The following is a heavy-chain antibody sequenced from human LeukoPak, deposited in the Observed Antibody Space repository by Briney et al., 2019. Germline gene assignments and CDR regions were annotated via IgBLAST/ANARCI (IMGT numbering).Heavy chain of an antibody. CDR2: IHPSGST. V-gene: IGHV4-4*02. D-gene: IGHD3-16*01. Sequence: PSETLSLTCAVSGDSINRNNWWHWVRQPPGKGLEWIGEIHPSGSTYYNPSLKSRVTISVDTSNNHFSLKLNSVTAADTAVYYCAREIPAFGASTLDSWGQGTLVTVSS. J-gene: IGHJ4*02. CDR3: AREIPAFGASTLDS. CDR1: GDSINRNNW.